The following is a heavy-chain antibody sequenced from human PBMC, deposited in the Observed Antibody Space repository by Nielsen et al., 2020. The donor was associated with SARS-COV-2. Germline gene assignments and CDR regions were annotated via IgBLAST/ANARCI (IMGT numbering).Heavy chain of an antibody. D-gene: IGHD4-17*01. Sequence: VRQAPGKGLEWVSGINWNGDSTGYADSVKGRFTISRDNAKNSLYLQMNSLRAEDTAVYYCARVPDYGDAFDIWGQGTMVTVSS. CDR3: ARVPDYGDAFDI. J-gene: IGHJ3*02. CDR2: INWNGDST. V-gene: IGHV3-20*03.